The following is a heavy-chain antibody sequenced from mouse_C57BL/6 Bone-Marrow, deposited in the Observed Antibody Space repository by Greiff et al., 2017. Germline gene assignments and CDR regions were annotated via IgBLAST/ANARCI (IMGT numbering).Heavy chain of an antibody. CDR2: IHPNSGSI. CDR1: GYTFTSYW. D-gene: IGHD1-1*01. CDR3: ARAYGSGYSIDY. Sequence: QVQLQQPGAELVKPGASVKLSCKASGYTFTSYWMHWVKQRPGQGLEWIGMIHPNSGSINYNEKFKSKATLTVDKSSSTASMQLSSLTSEDSAVYYCARAYGSGYSIDYWGQGTTLTVSS. V-gene: IGHV1-64*01. J-gene: IGHJ2*01.